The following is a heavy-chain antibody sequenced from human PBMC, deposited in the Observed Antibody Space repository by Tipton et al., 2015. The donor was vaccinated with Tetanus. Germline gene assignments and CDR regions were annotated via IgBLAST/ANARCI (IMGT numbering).Heavy chain of an antibody. J-gene: IGHJ6*02. Sequence: TLSLTCTVSGGSISSGGYYWSWIRQHPGKGLEWIGYIYYSGSTYYNPSLKSRVTISVDTSKNQFSLKLSSVTAADTAVYYCARVRTYGSGSNNYYSGMDVWGQGTTVTVSS. CDR1: GGSISSGGYY. CDR3: ARVRTYGSGSNNYYSGMDV. V-gene: IGHV4-31*03. CDR2: IYYSGST. D-gene: IGHD3-10*01.